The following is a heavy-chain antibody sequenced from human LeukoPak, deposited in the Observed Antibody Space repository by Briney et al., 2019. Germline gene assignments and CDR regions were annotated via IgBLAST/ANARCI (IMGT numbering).Heavy chain of an antibody. J-gene: IGHJ4*02. CDR2: ISSSSGTI. Sequence: KAGGSLRLSCAASGFTFSSYSMNWVRQAPGKGLEWVSYISSSSGTIYYADSVKGRFTISRDNAKNSLYLQMSSLRVEDTAVYYCASGGSSRNWGQGTLVTVTS. CDR3: ASGGSSRN. V-gene: IGHV3-48*04. D-gene: IGHD6-13*01. CDR1: GFTFSSYS.